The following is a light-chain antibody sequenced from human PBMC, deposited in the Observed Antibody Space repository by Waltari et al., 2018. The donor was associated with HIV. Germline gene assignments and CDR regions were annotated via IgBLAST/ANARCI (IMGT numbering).Light chain of an antibody. V-gene: IGKV1-39*01. Sequence: DIQVTQSPSSLSAYVGDRVIITCQASQSISTYLNWYRQKPGKAPELLIYAASTLHSGVPSRISGSGSGTGFALTISSLQPEDFATYFCQQSYSSLLTFGGGTIVEIK. CDR3: QQSYSSLLT. CDR2: AAS. J-gene: IGKJ4*01. CDR1: QSISTY.